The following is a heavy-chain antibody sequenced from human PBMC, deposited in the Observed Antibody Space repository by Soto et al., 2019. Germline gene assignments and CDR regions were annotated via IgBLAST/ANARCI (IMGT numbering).Heavy chain of an antibody. CDR1: GFTFSSYW. CDR2: IKQDGSEK. D-gene: IGHD3-9*01. J-gene: IGHJ6*02. Sequence: EVQLVESGGGLVQPGGSLRLSCAASGFTFSSYWMSWVRQAPGKGLEWVANIKQDGSEKYYVDSVKGRFTISRDNAKNSLYLQMNNLRAEDTALYYCASGLTLLDVWGQGTTVTVSS. CDR3: ASGLTLLDV. V-gene: IGHV3-7*03.